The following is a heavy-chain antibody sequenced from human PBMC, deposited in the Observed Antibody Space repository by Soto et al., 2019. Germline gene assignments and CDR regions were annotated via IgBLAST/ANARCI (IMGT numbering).Heavy chain of an antibody. CDR2: ISGSGGST. V-gene: IGHV3-23*01. J-gene: IGHJ4*02. CDR1: GFTFSIFA. CDR3: AKEVSLGSTVDLGY. Sequence: GGSLRLSCAASGFTFSIFAMSWVRQSPGKGLEWVSTISGSGGSTYYADAVKGRFTISRDNSMGTLYLQMKSLRVEDTAIYYCAKEVSLGSTVDLGYWGQGALVTVSP. D-gene: IGHD7-27*01.